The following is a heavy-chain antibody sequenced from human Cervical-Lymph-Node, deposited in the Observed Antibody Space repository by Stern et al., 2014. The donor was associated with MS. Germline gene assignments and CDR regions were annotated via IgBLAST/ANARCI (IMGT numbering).Heavy chain of an antibody. CDR1: GLPLTGFY. Sequence: VQLVQSGAEVKKPGASMKVSCEASGLPLTGFYLHWVRQAPGQGLEWMGRLDVNIGLTQFSYKFQSRVTMTRDTSMNTAYLELTSLTSDDTATYFCARGSVGLPDLDAFDVWGQGTMITVSS. D-gene: IGHD1-14*01. CDR2: LDVNIGLT. CDR3: ARGSVGLPDLDAFDV. V-gene: IGHV1-2*06. J-gene: IGHJ3*01.